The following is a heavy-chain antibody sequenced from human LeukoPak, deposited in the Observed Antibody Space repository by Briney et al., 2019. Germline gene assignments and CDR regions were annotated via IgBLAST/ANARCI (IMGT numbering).Heavy chain of an antibody. J-gene: IGHJ4*02. V-gene: IGHV3-30-3*01. CDR2: ISYDGSNK. CDR3: ARALEVRFLESAFDY. D-gene: IGHD3-3*01. Sequence: PGGSLRLSCAASGFTFSSYAMPWVRQAPGKGLEWVAVISYDGSNKYYADSVKGRFTISRDNSKNTLYLQMNSLRAEDTAVYYCARALEVRFLESAFDYWGQGTLVTVS. CDR1: GFTFSSYA.